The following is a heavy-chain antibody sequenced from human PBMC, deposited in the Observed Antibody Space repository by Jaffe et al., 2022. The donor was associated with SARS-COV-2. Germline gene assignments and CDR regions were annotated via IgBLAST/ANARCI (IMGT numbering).Heavy chain of an antibody. CDR3: AGRYGDQDY. V-gene: IGHV3-30-3*01. CDR2: ISYDGSNK. CDR1: GFTFSSYA. J-gene: IGHJ4*02. D-gene: IGHD4-17*01. Sequence: QVQLVESGGGVVQPGRSLRLSCAASGFTFSSYAMHWVRQAPGKGLEWVAVISYDGSNKYYADSVKGRFTISRDNSKNTLYLQMNSLRAEDTAVYYCAGRYGDQDYWGQGTLVTVSS.